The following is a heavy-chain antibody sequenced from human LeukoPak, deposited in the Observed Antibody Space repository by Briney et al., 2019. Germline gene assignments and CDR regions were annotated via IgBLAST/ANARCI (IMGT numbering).Heavy chain of an antibody. CDR1: GFTFSSYA. J-gene: IGHJ6*04. CDR2: ISGSGGST. V-gene: IGHV3-23*01. CDR3: AKNIAVAGTNYYYGMDV. D-gene: IGHD6-19*01. Sequence: GGSLRLAWAAAGFTFSSYAMSCVRQAPGKGLEWVSAISGSGGSTYYADSVKGRFTISRDNSKNTLYLQMNSLRAEDTAVYYCAKNIAVAGTNYYYGMDVWGKGTTVTVSS.